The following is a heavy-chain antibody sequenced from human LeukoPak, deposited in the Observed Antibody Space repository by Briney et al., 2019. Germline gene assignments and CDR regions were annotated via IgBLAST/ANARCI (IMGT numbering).Heavy chain of an antibody. D-gene: IGHD4-17*01. J-gene: IGHJ4*02. CDR1: GSTFSSYA. CDR2: IIPILGIA. Sequence: SVKVSCKASGSTFSSYAISWVRQAPGQGLEWMGRIIPILGIANYAQKFQGRVTITADKSTSTAYMELSSLRSEDTAVYYCARDSVTTVTTDYWGQGTLVTVSS. V-gene: IGHV1-69*04. CDR3: ARDSVTTVTTDY.